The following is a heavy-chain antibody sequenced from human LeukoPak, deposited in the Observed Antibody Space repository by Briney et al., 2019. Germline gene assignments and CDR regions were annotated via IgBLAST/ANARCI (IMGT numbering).Heavy chain of an antibody. CDR1: GYTFTGYY. CDR3: ARDYWSVEFRSARGGTHDAFDI. CDR2: INPNSGGT. J-gene: IGHJ3*02. Sequence: VASVKVSCKASGYTFTGYYMHWVRQAPGQGLEWMGWINPNSGGTNYAQKFQGRVTMTRDTSISTAYMELSRLRSDDTAVYYCARDYWSVEFRSARGGTHDAFDIWGQGTMVTVSS. D-gene: IGHD2-15*01. V-gene: IGHV1-2*02.